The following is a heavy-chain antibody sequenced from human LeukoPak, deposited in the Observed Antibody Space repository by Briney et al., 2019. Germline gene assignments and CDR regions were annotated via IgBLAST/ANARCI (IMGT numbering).Heavy chain of an antibody. CDR3: ASSGYYGGAFDY. Sequence: PGGALRLSSAAPGFTFSSYWISWVRPAPGEGLEWVANIKQDGSEKYYVDSVKGRFTISRDNAKNSLYLQMNSLRAEDTAVYYCASSGYYGGAFDYWGQGTLVTVSS. CDR2: IKQDGSEK. J-gene: IGHJ4*02. V-gene: IGHV3-7*01. D-gene: IGHD4-23*01. CDR1: GFTFSSYW.